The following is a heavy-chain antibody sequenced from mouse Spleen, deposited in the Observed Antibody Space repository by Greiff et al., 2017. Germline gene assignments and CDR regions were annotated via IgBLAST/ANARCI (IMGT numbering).Heavy chain of an antibody. V-gene: IGHV1-59*01. Sequence: VQLQQPGAELVRPGTSVKLSCKASGYTFTSYWMHWVKQRPGQGLEWIGVIDPSDSYTNYNQKFKGKATLTVDTSSSTAYMQLSSLTSEDSAVYYCARAYYGYGAYWGQGTLVTVSA. CDR3: ARAYYGYGAY. CDR1: GYTFTSYW. J-gene: IGHJ3*01. D-gene: IGHD1-2*01. CDR2: IDPSDSYT.